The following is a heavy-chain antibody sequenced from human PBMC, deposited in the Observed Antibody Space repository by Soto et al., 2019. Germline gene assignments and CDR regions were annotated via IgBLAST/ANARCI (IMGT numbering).Heavy chain of an antibody. CDR1: GDFISSGEYY. V-gene: IGHV4-30-4*01. CDR3: ARLYGPEAGWFDP. CDR2: IYSSGST. Sequence: QVQLQESGPGLVKPSLTLSLTCTVSGDFISSGEYYWSWIRQPPGKGLEWIAHIYSSGSTYYNSSLKSRVKISVDTSKNEFSLKLTSVTAADAAVYYCARLYGPEAGWFDPWGQGTRVTVSS. D-gene: IGHD3-10*01. J-gene: IGHJ5*02.